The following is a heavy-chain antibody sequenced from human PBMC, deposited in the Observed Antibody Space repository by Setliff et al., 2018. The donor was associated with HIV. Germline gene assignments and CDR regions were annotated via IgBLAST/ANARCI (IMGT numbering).Heavy chain of an antibody. CDR3: ARSGLAAASDY. D-gene: IGHD6-13*01. CDR2: IYYSGST. CDR1: GGSISGHY. J-gene: IGHJ4*02. V-gene: IGHV4-59*11. Sequence: SETLSLTCIVSGGSISGHYWSWIRQPPGKGLEWIGSIYYSGSTNYNPSLKSRVTISVDTSKNQFSLKLNSATAADTAVYFCARSGLAAASDYWGQGMLVTVSS.